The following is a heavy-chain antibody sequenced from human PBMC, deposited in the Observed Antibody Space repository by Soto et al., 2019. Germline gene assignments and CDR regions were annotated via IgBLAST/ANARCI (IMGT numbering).Heavy chain of an antibody. Sequence: SETLSLTCGVSGDSISGDYHWCWIRPPPGKGLEWIASTFHSGATHYSPSLKSRATISVDTSRNQFSLKLTSVTAADTATYYCARATGAHCPNWFDPWGQGTRVTFSS. CDR2: TFHSGAT. V-gene: IGHV4-38-2*01. CDR3: ARATGAHCPNWFDP. D-gene: IGHD1-26*01. J-gene: IGHJ5*02. CDR1: GDSISGDYH.